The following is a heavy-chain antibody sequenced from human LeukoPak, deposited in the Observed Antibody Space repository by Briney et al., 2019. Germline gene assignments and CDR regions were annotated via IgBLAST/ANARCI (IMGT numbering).Heavy chain of an antibody. J-gene: IGHJ6*02. CDR1: GGSISSNSYY. CDR3: ARHAGPRDFWSGYYDSYYYYGMDV. CDR2: IYYSGST. Sequence: SETLSLTCTVSGGSISSNSYYWGWIRQPPGKGLEWIGSIYYSGSTYYNPSLKSRVTISVDTSKNQFSLKLSSVTAADTAVYYCARHAGPRDFWSGYYDSYYYYGMDVWGQGTTVTVSS. V-gene: IGHV4-39*01. D-gene: IGHD3-3*01.